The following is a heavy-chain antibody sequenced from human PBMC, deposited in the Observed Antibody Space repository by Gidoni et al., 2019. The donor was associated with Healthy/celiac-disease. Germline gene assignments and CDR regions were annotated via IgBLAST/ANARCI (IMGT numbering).Heavy chain of an antibody. CDR2: ISSSSSTI. CDR3: ARAFRSVPAARG. J-gene: IGHJ4*02. Sequence: EVQLVESGGGLVQPGGSLRLSCAASGFTFSSYSMNWGRQAPGKGLEWVSYISSSSSTIYYADSVKGRFTISRDNAKNSLYLQMNSLRAEDTAVYYCARAFRSVPAARGWGQGTLVTVSS. CDR1: GFTFSSYS. V-gene: IGHV3-48*01. D-gene: IGHD2-2*01.